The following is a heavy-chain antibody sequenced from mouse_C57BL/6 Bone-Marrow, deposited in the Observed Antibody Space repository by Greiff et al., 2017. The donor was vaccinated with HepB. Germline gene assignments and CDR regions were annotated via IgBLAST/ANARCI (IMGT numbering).Heavy chain of an antibody. CDR3: ARGRSYRYFDY. D-gene: IGHD1-1*01. V-gene: IGHV5-9*01. CDR2: ISGGGGNT. CDR1: GFTFSSYT. J-gene: IGHJ2*01. Sequence: EVQVVESGGGLVKPGGSLKLSCAASGFTFSSYTMSWVRQTPEKRLEWVATISGGGGNTYYPDSVKGRFTISRDNAKNTLYLQMSSLRSEDTALYYCARGRSYRYFDYWGQGTTLTVSS.